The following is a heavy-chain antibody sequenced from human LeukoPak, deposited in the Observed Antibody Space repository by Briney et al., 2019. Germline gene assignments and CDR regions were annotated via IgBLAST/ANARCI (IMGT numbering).Heavy chain of an antibody. CDR2: IYYSGST. CDR3: ARLCSGGSCYSQYFEDY. J-gene: IGHJ4*02. CDR1: GGSISSSSYY. D-gene: IGHD2-15*01. Sequence: SETLSLTCTVSGGSISSSSYYWDWIRQPPGKGLEWIGSIYYSGSTYYNPSLKSRVTISVDTSKNQFSLKLSSVTAADTAVYYCARLCSGGSCYSQYFEDYWGQGTLVTVSS. V-gene: IGHV4-39*07.